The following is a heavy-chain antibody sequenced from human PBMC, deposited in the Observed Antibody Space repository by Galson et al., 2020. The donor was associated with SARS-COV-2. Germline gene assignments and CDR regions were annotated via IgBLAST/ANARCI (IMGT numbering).Heavy chain of an antibody. Sequence: SDTLSLTCTVSGGSISRYYWSWIRQPPGKGLEWIGYIYYSGSTNYNPSLKSRVTISVNTSKNQFSLKLSSVTAADTAVYYCAGSQGTLDLYGMDVWGQGTTVTVFS. CDR2: IYYSGST. D-gene: IGHD3-3*01. J-gene: IGHJ6*02. CDR3: AGSQGTLDLYGMDV. CDR1: GGSISRYY. V-gene: IGHV4-59*07.